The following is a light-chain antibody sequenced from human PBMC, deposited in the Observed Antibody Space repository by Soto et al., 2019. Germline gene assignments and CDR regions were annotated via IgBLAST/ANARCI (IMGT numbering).Light chain of an antibody. CDR2: DAS. CDR1: QSVSNY. V-gene: IGKV3-11*01. Sequence: ELVLTQSPATLSLSPGERATLSFRSSQSVSNYLAWYQQRPGQAPRLLIYDASNRATDIPARFSGSGSGTDFTLTISNLEPEDFAVYYCQQRSDWPPITFGQGTRLEI. CDR3: QQRSDWPPIT. J-gene: IGKJ5*01.